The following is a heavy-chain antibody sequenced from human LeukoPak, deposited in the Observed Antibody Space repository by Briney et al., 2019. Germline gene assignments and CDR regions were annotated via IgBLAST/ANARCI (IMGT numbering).Heavy chain of an antibody. V-gene: IGHV3-7*01. CDR3: ARDFDY. Sequence: GGSLRLSCAASGFTFGSRWMSWVRQAPGKGLEWVGNIKEDGSDKYYVDSVRGRFTISRDNAKNSLYLQMNSLRAEGTAVYYCARDFDYWGQGTLVTVSS. CDR1: GFTFGSRW. CDR2: IKEDGSDK. J-gene: IGHJ4*02.